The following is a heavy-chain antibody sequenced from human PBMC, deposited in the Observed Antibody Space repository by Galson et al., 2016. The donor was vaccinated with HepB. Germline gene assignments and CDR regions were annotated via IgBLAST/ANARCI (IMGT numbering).Heavy chain of an antibody. CDR1: GYTFTSYG. CDR3: ARSSLVPAYYGMDV. D-gene: IGHD2-2*01. J-gene: IGHJ6*02. Sequence: SVKVSCKASGYTFTSYGMSWVRQAPGQGLEWMAWISAYNGKTESAQKLQDRVTVTIDVSTSTAYMELRSLRSDDTAVYYCARSSLVPAYYGMDVWGQGTTVTVFS. V-gene: IGHV1-18*01. CDR2: ISAYNGKT.